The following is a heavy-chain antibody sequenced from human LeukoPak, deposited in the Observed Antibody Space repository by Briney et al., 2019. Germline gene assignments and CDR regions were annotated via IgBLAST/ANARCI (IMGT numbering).Heavy chain of an antibody. J-gene: IGHJ6*02. CDR1: GGSISSGGYY. CDR2: IYNSGSTHYT. Sequence: PSETLSLTCTVSGGSISSGGYYWSWIRQYPGKGLEWIGYIYNSGSTHYTYYNPSLKSRVTISVDTSKNQFSLKLSSVTAADTAVYYCARLSGGPIVWGQGTTVTVSS. D-gene: IGHD2-15*01. V-gene: IGHV4-31*03. CDR3: ARLSGGPIV.